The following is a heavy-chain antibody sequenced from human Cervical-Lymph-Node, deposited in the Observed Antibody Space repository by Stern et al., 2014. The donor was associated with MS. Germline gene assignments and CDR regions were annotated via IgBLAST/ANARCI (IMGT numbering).Heavy chain of an antibody. CDR2: IIPLFGTA. D-gene: IGHD3-10*01. V-gene: IGHV1-69*01. CDR3: ARDAMDYYGSGSYPREYYFDY. CDR1: GGTFSSYA. Sequence: MQLVESGAEVKKPGSSVRVSCKASGGTFSSYAISWVRQAPGQGLEWMGGIIPLFGTANYAQKVKGRVTIAADEYTSTAYMELSSLRSEDTAVYYCARDAMDYYGSGSYPREYYFDYWGQGTLVTVSS. J-gene: IGHJ4*02.